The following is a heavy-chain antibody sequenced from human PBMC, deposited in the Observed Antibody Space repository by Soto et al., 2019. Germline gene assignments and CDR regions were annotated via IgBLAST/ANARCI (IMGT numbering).Heavy chain of an antibody. CDR1: GFTFSSYN. CDR2: ISSRGDYV. J-gene: IGHJ5*02. Sequence: PGGSLRLSCAASGFTFSSYNMNWVRQSPGKGLEWVSSISSRGDYVFYADSVKGRFTVSRDNADNALFLQINSLRVEDTAVYYCAREYDFWSGYYGWFDTWGQGTLVTVSS. CDR3: AREYDFWSGYYGWFDT. D-gene: IGHD3-3*01. V-gene: IGHV3-21*06.